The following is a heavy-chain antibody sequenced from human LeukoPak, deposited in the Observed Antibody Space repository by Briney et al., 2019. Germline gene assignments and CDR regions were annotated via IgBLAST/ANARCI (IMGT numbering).Heavy chain of an antibody. J-gene: IGHJ5*02. Sequence: ASVKVSCKASGYTLTSYGISWVRQAPGQGLEWMGWISAYNGNTRYAQKLQGRVTMTTDSSTSTAYMELRSPRSDDTAVYYCARDLIAAAPQYNWFDPWGQGTLVTVSS. CDR3: ARDLIAAAPQYNWFDP. CDR1: GYTLTSYG. CDR2: ISAYNGNT. D-gene: IGHD6-13*01. V-gene: IGHV1-18*01.